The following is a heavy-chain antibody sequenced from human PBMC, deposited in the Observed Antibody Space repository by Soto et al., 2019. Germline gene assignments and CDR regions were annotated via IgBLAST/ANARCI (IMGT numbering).Heavy chain of an antibody. J-gene: IGHJ4*02. V-gene: IGHV4-39*01. CDR1: GDSISTTTYY. Sequence: SETLSLTCTVSGDSISTTTYYWAGIRQPPGKGLEWIGSIIYTGSTYYNPSLQSRVTISVDTSRNQFSLRLSSVTASDTALYYCARTALSLHLDYWGQGALVTVS. CDR3: ARTALSLHLDY. CDR2: IIYTGST. D-gene: IGHD2-21*02.